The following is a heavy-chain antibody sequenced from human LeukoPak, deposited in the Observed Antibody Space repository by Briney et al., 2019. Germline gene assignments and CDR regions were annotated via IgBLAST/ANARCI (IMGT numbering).Heavy chain of an antibody. J-gene: IGHJ4*02. Sequence: PSETLSLNCTVSRGSISGDYWNWIRQPPGKGLEWIGYASYSGNPAYKPSLRSRVTMSVDTSKNQLSLKLASAAAADTAVYYCARWHSQGRYFDYWAGEAVVTVPS. CDR3: ARWHSQGRYFDY. CDR2: ASYSGNP. CDR1: RGSISGDY. V-gene: IGHV4-59*12. D-gene: IGHD4-11*01.